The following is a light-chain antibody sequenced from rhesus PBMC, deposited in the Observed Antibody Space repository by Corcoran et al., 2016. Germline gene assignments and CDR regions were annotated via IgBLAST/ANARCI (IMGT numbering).Light chain of an antibody. CDR2: AAT. J-gene: IGKJ4*01. V-gene: IGKV1-28*02. Sequence: DIQMTQSPSSLSASVGDTVTITCRASQGISSSLNWFQQTPGKAPKLLISAATTLQSGVPSRFSGSGSGSDFTLTIRSLQPEEFATYYCQQYESYPVTFGGGTKVEIK. CDR1: QGISSS. CDR3: QQYESYPVT.